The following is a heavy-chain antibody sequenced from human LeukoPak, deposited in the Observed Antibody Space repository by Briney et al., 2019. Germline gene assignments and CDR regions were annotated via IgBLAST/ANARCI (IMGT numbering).Heavy chain of an antibody. Sequence: GGSLRLSCAASGFIFISHWMHWVRQAPGKGLVWVSRINADGSDATYADSVKGRFTISRDNAQNTLYLQMDSLRADDTAVYYCARGGFYLSGSFDYWGQGTLVSVSS. V-gene: IGHV3-74*01. D-gene: IGHD3-10*01. J-gene: IGHJ4*02. CDR1: GFIFISHW. CDR3: ARGGFYLSGSFDY. CDR2: INADGSDA.